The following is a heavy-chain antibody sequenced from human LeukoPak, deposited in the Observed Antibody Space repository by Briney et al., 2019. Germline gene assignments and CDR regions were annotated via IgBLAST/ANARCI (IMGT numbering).Heavy chain of an antibody. J-gene: IGHJ4*01. CDR3: AKDFSELELRSYFDY. CDR2: IRYDGSNK. CDR1: GFTFSSYG. V-gene: IGHV3-30*02. D-gene: IGHD1-26*01. Sequence: GGSLRLSCAASGFTFSSYGMHWVRQAPGKGLEWVSFIRYDGSNKYYADSVKGRFTISRDNSKNTLYLQMNSLRAEDTDVYYCAKDFSELELRSYFDYWGPGTLVTASS.